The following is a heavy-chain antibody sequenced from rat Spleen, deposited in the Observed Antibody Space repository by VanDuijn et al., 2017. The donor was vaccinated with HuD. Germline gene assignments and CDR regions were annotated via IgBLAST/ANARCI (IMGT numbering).Heavy chain of an antibody. CDR3: SRGPPRDDGNYYYGYYLDY. D-gene: IGHD1-12*02. CDR2: IWSGGST. CDR1: GFSLTSNS. Sequence: QVQLKESGPGLVQPSQTLSLTCTVSGFSLTSNSVSWVRQPPGKGLEWMGAIWSGGSTDYNSALKSRLSISRDPSKSQVFLKMNSLQSEDTATYFCSRGPPRDDGNYYYGYYLDYWGQGVKVTVSS. J-gene: IGHJ2*01. V-gene: IGHV2-1*01.